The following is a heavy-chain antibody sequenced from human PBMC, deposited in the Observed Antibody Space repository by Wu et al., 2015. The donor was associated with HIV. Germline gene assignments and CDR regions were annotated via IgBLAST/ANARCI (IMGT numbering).Heavy chain of an antibody. J-gene: IGHJ4*02. CDR2: INPSGGAT. D-gene: IGHD4-11*01. CDR1: GYTFSRYY. CDR3: ARDATPITTEFDY. Sequence: QVQLVQSGTEVKKPGASVKVACKASGYTFSRYYIHWVRQAPGQGLEWMAWINPSGGATIYAEAFEGRVTVTTDTSMKTVYMELESLTSGDTAMYFCARDATPITTEFDYWGQGTLVTVSS. V-gene: IGHV1-2*02.